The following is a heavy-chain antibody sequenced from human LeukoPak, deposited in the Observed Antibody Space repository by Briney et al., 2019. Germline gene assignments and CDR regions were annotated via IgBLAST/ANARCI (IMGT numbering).Heavy chain of an antibody. Sequence: SETLSLTGTVSGGSISGSSYYWRWIRQPPGKGVEWIASIYYSGSTYYSPSLKSRVTISVDTSKNQFSLKLSSVTAADTAVDFCARHWGGHSGTFPNWFDPWGRGPVVSV. J-gene: IGHJ5*02. V-gene: IGHV4-39*01. CDR2: IYYSGST. CDR1: GGSISGSSYY. D-gene: IGHD1-26*01. CDR3: ARHWGGHSGTFPNWFDP.